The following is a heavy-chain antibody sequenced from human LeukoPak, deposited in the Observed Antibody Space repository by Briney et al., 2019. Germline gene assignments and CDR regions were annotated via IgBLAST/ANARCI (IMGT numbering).Heavy chain of an antibody. CDR2: ISAYNGNT. D-gene: IGHD4-11*01. V-gene: IGHV1-18*01. Sequence: VASVKVSCKASGYTFTSYGISWVRQAPGQGLEWMGWISAYNGNTNYAQKLQGRVTMTTDTSTSTAYMELRSLRSDDTALYYCANPPTVTSFDYWGQGTLVTVSS. J-gene: IGHJ4*02. CDR3: ANPPTVTSFDY. CDR1: GYTFTSYG.